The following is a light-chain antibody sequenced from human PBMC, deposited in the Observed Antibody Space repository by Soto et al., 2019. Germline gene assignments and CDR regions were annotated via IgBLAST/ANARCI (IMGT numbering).Light chain of an antibody. Sequence: DIVMTQSPDSLAVSLGERATINCKSSQSVLYSSNNKNYLAWYQQRPGQPPKLLIYGASTRESGVPDRFSGSGSGTDFTLTITSLQAEDVAVYYCQQYESTTPPFGQGTKLEIK. J-gene: IGKJ2*01. CDR3: QQYESTTPP. V-gene: IGKV4-1*01. CDR2: GAS. CDR1: QSVLYSSNNKNY.